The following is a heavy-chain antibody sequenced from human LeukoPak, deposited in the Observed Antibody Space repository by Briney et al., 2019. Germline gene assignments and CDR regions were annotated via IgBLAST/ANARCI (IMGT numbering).Heavy chain of an antibody. CDR1: GCSISSGYY. Sequence: PSETPSLTCTCSGCSISSGYYWGWIRQPPGKGLEWIGSIYHSGSTYYNPSLKSRVTISVDTSKNQFSLKLSSVTAADTAVYYCARSTVVNNLDYWGQGTLVTVSS. CDR2: IYHSGST. V-gene: IGHV4-38-2*02. CDR3: ARSTVVNNLDY. J-gene: IGHJ4*02. D-gene: IGHD2-21*01.